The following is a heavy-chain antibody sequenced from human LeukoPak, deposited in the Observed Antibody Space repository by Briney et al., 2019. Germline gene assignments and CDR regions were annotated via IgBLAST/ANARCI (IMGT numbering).Heavy chain of an antibody. CDR2: INQNAGT. CDR3: ARGRTRLSWLDP. V-gene: IGHV4-34*01. Sequence: SETLSLTCAVSGGSIRGYYWSWVRQSPGKGLEWIGDINQNAGTDYNPSLKSRVTMSIASSKNQISLNGTAATAADTAIYYCARGRTRLSWLDPWGQGTLVTVSS. J-gene: IGHJ5*02. CDR1: GGSIRGYY. D-gene: IGHD6-6*01.